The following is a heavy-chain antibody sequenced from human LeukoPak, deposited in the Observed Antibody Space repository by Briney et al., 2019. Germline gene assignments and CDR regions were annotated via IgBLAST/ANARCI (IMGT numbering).Heavy chain of an antibody. D-gene: IGHD1-26*01. CDR1: GFTFDDYG. Sequence: GGSLRLSCVASGFTFDDYGISWVRQAPGKGLEWVGRIKAKAHGGTIEYAAPVKGRFTISRDDSKNTLCLQMNSLKTEDTAVYYCTTDGVGVEGATYDNWGQGTLVSVSS. CDR2: IKAKAHGGTI. J-gene: IGHJ4*02. CDR3: TTDGVGVEGATYDN. V-gene: IGHV3-15*01.